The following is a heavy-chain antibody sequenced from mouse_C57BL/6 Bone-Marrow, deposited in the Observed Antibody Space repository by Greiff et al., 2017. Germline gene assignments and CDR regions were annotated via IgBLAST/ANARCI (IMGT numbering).Heavy chain of an antibody. CDR1: GYTFTDYE. Sequence: VKLMESGAELVRPGASVTLSCKASGYTFTDYEMHWVKQTPVHGLEWIGAIDTETGGTAYNQKFKGKAILTADKSSSTAYMELRSLTSEDSAVYYWTDPYYSNPPYAMDYWGQGTSVTVSS. D-gene: IGHD2-5*01. CDR3: TDPYYSNPPYAMDY. V-gene: IGHV1-15*01. CDR2: IDTETGGT. J-gene: IGHJ4*01.